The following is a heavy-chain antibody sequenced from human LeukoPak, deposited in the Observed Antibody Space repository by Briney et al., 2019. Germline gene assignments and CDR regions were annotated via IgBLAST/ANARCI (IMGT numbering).Heavy chain of an antibody. Sequence: GASVKVSCKASGYTFSAYFMCWVRQAPGQGLEWMGWVNPSSVTHYAQKFQGRVIMTRDTSISTAYMELYSLTSDDTAVYYCARGDGSGILDIWGQGTMVAVSS. J-gene: IGHJ3*02. CDR1: GYTFSAYF. D-gene: IGHD3-10*01. CDR2: VNPSSVT. CDR3: ARGDGSGILDI. V-gene: IGHV1-2*02.